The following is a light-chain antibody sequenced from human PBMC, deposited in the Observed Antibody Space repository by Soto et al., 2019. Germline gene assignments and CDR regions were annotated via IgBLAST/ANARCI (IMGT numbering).Light chain of an antibody. J-gene: IGKJ5*01. CDR3: QQYEKWFHT. CDR1: ESLSGN. CDR2: AAS. V-gene: IGKV3-15*01. Sequence: EVVMTQSPATLSVSPGERATLSCRASESLSGNLAWYQQKPGQAPRLLIYAASTRATGIPARFSGSGYGTAFTLTISGLQSEDFGVYYCQQYEKWFHTFGQGTRLDIK.